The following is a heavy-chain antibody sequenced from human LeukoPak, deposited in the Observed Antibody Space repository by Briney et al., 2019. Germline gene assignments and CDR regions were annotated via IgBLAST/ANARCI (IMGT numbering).Heavy chain of an antibody. CDR2: INPNSGGT. D-gene: IGHD6-13*01. V-gene: IGHV1-2*02. J-gene: IGHJ4*02. CDR3: ARDWADSSGWYRWGLDY. Sequence: GASVKVSCKASGYTFTGYYMHWVRQAPGQGLEWMGWINPNSGGTNYAQKFQGRVTMTRDTSISTAYMELSRLRSDDTAVYYCARDWADSSGWYRWGLDYWGQGTLVTVSS. CDR1: GYTFTGYY.